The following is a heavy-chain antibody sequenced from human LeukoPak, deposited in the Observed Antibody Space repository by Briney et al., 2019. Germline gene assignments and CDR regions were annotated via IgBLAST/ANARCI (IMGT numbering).Heavy chain of an antibody. CDR3: ARGRIVVVTAARRYFDY. V-gene: IGHV4-34*01. J-gene: IGHJ4*02. CDR2: INHSGST. Sequence: SETPSLTCAVYGGSFSGYYWSWIRQPPGKGLEWIGEINHSGSTNYNPSLKSRVTISVDTSKNQFSLKLSSVTAADTAVYYCARGRIVVVTAARRYFDYWGQGTLVTVSS. D-gene: IGHD2-21*02. CDR1: GGSFSGYY.